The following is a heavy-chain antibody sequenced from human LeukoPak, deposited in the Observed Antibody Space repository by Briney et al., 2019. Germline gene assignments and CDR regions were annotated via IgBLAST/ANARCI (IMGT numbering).Heavy chain of an antibody. V-gene: IGHV4-34*01. CDR2: INHSGST. CDR1: GGSFSGYY. J-gene: IGHJ4*02. D-gene: IGHD3-22*01. CDR3: ARGRSYYYDSRGDY. Sequence: SETLSLTCAVYGGSFSGYYWSWIRQPPGKGLEWIGEINHSGSTNYNPSLKSRVTISVDTSKNQFSLKLSSVTAADTAVYYCARGRSYYYDSRGDYWGQETLVTVSS.